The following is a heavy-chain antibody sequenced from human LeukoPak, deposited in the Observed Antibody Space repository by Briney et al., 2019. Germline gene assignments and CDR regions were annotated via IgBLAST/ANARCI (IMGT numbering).Heavy chain of an antibody. CDR1: GFTFSSYG. J-gene: IGHJ2*01. V-gene: IGHV3-30*02. CDR3: AKDDRAYYDNILGYFDL. D-gene: IGHD3-22*01. Sequence: GGSLRLSCAASGFTFSSYGMHWVRQAPGKGLEWVAFIRYDGSNKYYADSVKGRFTISRDNAKNSLYLQMNSLRAEDMAFYYCAKDDRAYYDNILGYFDLWGRGTLVTVSS. CDR2: IRYDGSNK.